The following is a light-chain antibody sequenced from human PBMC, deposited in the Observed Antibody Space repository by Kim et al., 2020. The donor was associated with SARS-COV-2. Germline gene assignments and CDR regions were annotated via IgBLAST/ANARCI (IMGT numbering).Light chain of an antibody. CDR2: AAS. CDR3: QEANSFPTI. J-gene: IGKJ5*01. Sequence: ACVGDRVTISCRASQAISTWLAWYQQKPGKAPKLLISAASSLQSGVPSRFSGRGSGTDLTLTISNLQPEDFATYYCQEANSFPTIFGQGTRLEIK. CDR1: QAISTW. V-gene: IGKV1-12*01.